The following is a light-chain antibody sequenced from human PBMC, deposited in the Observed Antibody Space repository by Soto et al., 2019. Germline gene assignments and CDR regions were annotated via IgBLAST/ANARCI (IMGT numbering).Light chain of an antibody. V-gene: IGKV1-5*03. CDR2: KSS. J-gene: IGKJ1*01. Sequence: ILMSQSPSSLSASVGDRVTITCRASQALDKWLAWYQQKPGKAPNLLIYKSSTLSEGVPSRFSGFGSGTEYILTISDLQRDDFGTYYCQQDSSYWTFGQGTMVEIK. CDR3: QQDSSYWT. CDR1: QALDKW.